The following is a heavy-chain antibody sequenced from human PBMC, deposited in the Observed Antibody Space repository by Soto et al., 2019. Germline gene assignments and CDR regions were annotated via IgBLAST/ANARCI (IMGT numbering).Heavy chain of an antibody. J-gene: IGHJ3*02. CDR2: ISGSGGST. Sequence: PGGSLRLSCAASGFTFSSYAMSWVRQAPGRGLEWVSAISGSGGSTNYAYSVKGRFTISRDNSKNTLYLHMNSLRAEDTAVYYFAKAPYSSGWYNLDIWGQGTMVTVSS. V-gene: IGHV3-23*01. CDR3: AKAPYSSGWYNLDI. D-gene: IGHD6-19*01. CDR1: GFTFSSYA.